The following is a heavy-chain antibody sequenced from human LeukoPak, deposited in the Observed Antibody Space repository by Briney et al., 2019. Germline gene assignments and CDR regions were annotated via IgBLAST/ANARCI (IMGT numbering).Heavy chain of an antibody. CDR1: GGSISSGSYY. CDR3: ARAPSSNWSCSSTSCYYYYYMDV. Sequence: SQTLSLTCTVSGGSISSGSYYWSWIRQPAGKGLEWIGRIYTSGSTNYNPSLKSRVTMSVDTSKNQFSLKLSSVTAADTAVYYCARAPSSNWSCSSTSCYYYYYMDVWGKGTTVTVSS. D-gene: IGHD2-2*01. J-gene: IGHJ6*03. CDR2: IYTSGST. V-gene: IGHV4-61*02.